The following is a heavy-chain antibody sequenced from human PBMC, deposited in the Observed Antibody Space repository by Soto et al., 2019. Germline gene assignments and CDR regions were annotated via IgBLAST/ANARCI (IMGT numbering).Heavy chain of an antibody. CDR2: ISSNSDTI. CDR3: AKDIKWLGISKIHYFDS. J-gene: IGHJ4*02. Sequence: EVQLVESGGGLVQPGRSLRLSCVASGFTADDYAMHWVRQAPGKGLEWVSGISSNSDTIDYADSVKGRFTISRDNAKNSLVLKMNSLRSDDTALYYCAKDIKWLGISKIHYFDSWGQGTLVTVSS. D-gene: IGHD6-19*01. V-gene: IGHV3-9*02. CDR1: GFTADDYA.